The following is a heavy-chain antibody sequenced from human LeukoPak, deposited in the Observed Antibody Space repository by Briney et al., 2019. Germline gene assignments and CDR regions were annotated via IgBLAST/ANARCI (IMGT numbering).Heavy chain of an antibody. Sequence: ASVKVSCKASGGTFRSYTISWVRQATGQGLEWMGWMNPNSGNTGYAQKFQGRVTITRNTSISTAYMELSSLRSEDTAVYYCARGPRRYFDWTNWFDPWGQGTLVTVSS. CDR1: GGTFRSYT. D-gene: IGHD3-9*01. CDR2: MNPNSGNT. J-gene: IGHJ5*02. CDR3: ARGPRRYFDWTNWFDP. V-gene: IGHV1-8*03.